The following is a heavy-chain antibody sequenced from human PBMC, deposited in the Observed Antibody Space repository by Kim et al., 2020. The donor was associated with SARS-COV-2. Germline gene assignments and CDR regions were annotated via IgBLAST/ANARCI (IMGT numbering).Heavy chain of an antibody. Sequence: EGSLRLSCAASGFTFSSYWFHWVRQAPEKGLVWVSRMDPDGTTINYADSVKGRFTISRDNAKNTLYLQMNSLRADDTAVYYCVRGTIAPAGTDYWGQGTLVTVSP. CDR1: GFTFSSYW. V-gene: IGHV3-74*01. CDR3: VRGTIAPAGTDY. D-gene: IGHD6-13*01. CDR2: MDPDGTTI. J-gene: IGHJ4*02.